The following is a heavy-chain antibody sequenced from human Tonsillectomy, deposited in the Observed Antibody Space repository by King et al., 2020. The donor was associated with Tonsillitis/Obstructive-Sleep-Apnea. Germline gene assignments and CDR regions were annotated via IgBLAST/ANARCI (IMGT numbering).Heavy chain of an antibody. Sequence: VQLVESGGGLVKPGGSLRLSCAASGFSFSDYYMSWIRQAPGKGLEWVSYISSSGSTIHYADSVKGRFTISRDDAKNSLYLQMNRLRVEDTAVYYCARDEVYDYVWGSPQGYFDYWGQGTLVTVSS. CDR1: GFSFSDYY. D-gene: IGHD3-16*01. J-gene: IGHJ4*02. V-gene: IGHV3-11*01. CDR3: ARDEVYDYVWGSPQGYFDY. CDR2: ISSSGSTI.